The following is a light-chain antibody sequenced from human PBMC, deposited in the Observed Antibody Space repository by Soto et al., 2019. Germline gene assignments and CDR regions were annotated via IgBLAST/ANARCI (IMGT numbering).Light chain of an antibody. CDR3: QQYYSTPWT. V-gene: IGKV4-1*01. CDR1: QSVLYSSNNKNY. CDR2: WAS. Sequence: DIVMTQSPDSLAVSLGERATINCKSSQSVLYSSNNKNYLAWYQQKPGQPPKLLIYWASTRESGVPDRCSGRGSGTDFTLTISSLQAEDVAVYCCQQYYSTPWTFGQGTKVEIK. J-gene: IGKJ1*01.